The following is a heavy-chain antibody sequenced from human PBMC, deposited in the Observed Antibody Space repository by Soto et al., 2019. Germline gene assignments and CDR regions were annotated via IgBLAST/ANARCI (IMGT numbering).Heavy chain of an antibody. V-gene: IGHV3-33*01. CDR3: ATSGVVDTAMVFYGMDV. D-gene: IGHD5-18*01. J-gene: IGHJ6*02. CDR1: GFTFSSYG. Sequence: GGSLRLSCAASGFTFSSYGMHLVRQAPGKGLEWVAVIWYDGSNKYYADSVKGRFTISRDNSKNTLYLQMNSLRAEDTAVYYCATSGVVDTAMVFYGMDVWGQGTTVTVSS. CDR2: IWYDGSNK.